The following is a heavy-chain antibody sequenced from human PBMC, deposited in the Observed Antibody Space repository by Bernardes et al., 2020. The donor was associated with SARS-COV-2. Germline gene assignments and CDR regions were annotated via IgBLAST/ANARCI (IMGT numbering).Heavy chain of an antibody. CDR1: GFTFDDYA. Sequence: GGSLRLSCAASGFTFDDYAMHWVRQAPGKGLEWVSGISWNSGSIGYADSVKGRFTISRDNAKNSLYLQMNSLRAEDTALYYCAKLGGDGDYTDYWGQGTLVTVSS. V-gene: IGHV3-9*01. D-gene: IGHD4-17*01. CDR2: ISWNSGSI. CDR3: AKLGGDGDYTDY. J-gene: IGHJ4*02.